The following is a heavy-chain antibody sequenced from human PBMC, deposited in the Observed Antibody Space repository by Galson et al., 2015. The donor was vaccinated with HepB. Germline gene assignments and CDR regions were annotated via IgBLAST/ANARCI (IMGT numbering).Heavy chain of an antibody. CDR3: AKGQPRTSIFGVVIMAWDY. Sequence: SLRLSCAASGFTFSSCAMTWVRQAPGKGLEWISSIGGYGFDTYYADSVKGRFTISRDNSKNTVYLQMNSLRVDDTAVYFCAKGQPRTSIFGVVIMAWDYWGPGTPVTVSS. D-gene: IGHD3-3*02. CDR1: GFTFSSCA. CDR2: IGGYGFDT. V-gene: IGHV3-23*01. J-gene: IGHJ4*02.